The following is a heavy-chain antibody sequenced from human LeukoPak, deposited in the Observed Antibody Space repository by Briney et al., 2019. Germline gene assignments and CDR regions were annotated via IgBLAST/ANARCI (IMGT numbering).Heavy chain of an antibody. J-gene: IGHJ6*03. CDR2: INPNSGGT. V-gene: IGHV1-2*02. D-gene: IGHD2-2*01. CDR3: ARAFREVPAAPRDYYYYYYMDV. CDR1: GYTFTGYY. Sequence: ASVKVSCKASGYTFTGYYMHWVRQAPGQGLEWMGWINPNSGGTNYAQKFQGRVTMTRDTSISTAYMELSRLRSDDTAVYYCARAFREVPAAPRDYYYYYYMDVWGKGTTVTVSS.